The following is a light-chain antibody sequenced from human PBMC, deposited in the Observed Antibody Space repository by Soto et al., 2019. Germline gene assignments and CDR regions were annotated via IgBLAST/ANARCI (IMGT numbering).Light chain of an antibody. CDR3: QQYGSSPTP. V-gene: IGKV3-20*01. CDR2: GAS. J-gene: IGKJ5*01. CDR1: QSVSSSY. Sequence: EIVLTQSPGTLSLSPGERATLSCRASQSVSSSYLAWYQQKPGQAPRLLIYGASSRATGIPDRFSGSGSGKDFTLTISRLGPEDFAVYYCQQYGSSPTPFGQGTRREIK.